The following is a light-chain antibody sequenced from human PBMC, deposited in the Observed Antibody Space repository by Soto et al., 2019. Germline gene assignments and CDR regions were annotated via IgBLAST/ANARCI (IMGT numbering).Light chain of an antibody. J-gene: IGKJ1*01. V-gene: IGKV1-5*01. Sequence: DIQVTQSPSTLSASVGDRITITCRASQSTSNWLAWYQQKPGKAPNLLIYDASTLQSGVPSSVSGGGSGTEFPLTISSLQPDGSATYCCQQYHDLPTFGQGTKVDIK. CDR3: QQYHDLPT. CDR2: DAS. CDR1: QSTSNW.